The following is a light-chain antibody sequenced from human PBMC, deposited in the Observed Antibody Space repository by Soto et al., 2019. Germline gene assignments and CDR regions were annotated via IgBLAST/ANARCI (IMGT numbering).Light chain of an antibody. V-gene: IGKV1-33*01. J-gene: IGKJ5*01. CDR1: QNINNY. CDR3: QQYEQLPT. CDR2: DAS. Sequence: DIGRAPSPSSLSTSVGDRATITCQASQNINNYLNWYQQKPGRAPKLLIYDASNLEAGVPSRFRGSGSGTDFTFTISRLQPEDIAPYYWQQYEQLPTFAQGTRLEIK.